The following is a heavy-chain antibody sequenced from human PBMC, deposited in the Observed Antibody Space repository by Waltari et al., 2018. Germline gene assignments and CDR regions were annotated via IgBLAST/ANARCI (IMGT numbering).Heavy chain of an antibody. CDR3: VRARWDYLYFDT. J-gene: IGHJ5*02. V-gene: IGHV3-74*01. CDR1: GLNFGSSW. CDR2: SNYEGRET. D-gene: IGHD1-26*01. Sequence: EVQLLESGGTVVQPGGSLKVACAASGLNFGSSWMHWVRQAPGKGLMWVSYSNYEGRETKYAAFVRGRFTVSRDNAKNTLYLQMTDLRAEDTAIYYCVRARWDYLYFDTWGQGTLVTVSS.